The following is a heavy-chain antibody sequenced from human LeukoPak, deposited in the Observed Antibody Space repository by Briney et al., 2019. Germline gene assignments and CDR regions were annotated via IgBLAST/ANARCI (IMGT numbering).Heavy chain of an antibody. CDR3: ARLRGYTYGNPGY. D-gene: IGHD5-18*01. CDR2: IYYNGDT. V-gene: IGHV4-39*01. Sequence: WVRQAPGKGLEWIGSIYYNGDTYYNSSLKSRLTISVDTSKNQFTLKLSSVTAADTALYYCARLRGYTYGNPGYWGQGSLVTVSS. J-gene: IGHJ4*02.